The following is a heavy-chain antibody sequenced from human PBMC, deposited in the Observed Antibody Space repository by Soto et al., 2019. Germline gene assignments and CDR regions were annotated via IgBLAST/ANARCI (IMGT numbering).Heavy chain of an antibody. V-gene: IGHV3-74*01. D-gene: IGHD2-8*01. CDR1: GFTFSSYW. CDR2: MNTDGSDT. CDR3: AREGMGFSNWFDP. J-gene: IGHJ5*02. Sequence: EMQLVESGGGLVQPGGSLSPSCAASGFTFSSYWMHWVRQAPGKGLVWVSRMNTDGSDTYYADSVKGRFTISRDNARNTVYLQMNSLRVEDTAVYYCAREGMGFSNWFDPRGQGTLVSVSS.